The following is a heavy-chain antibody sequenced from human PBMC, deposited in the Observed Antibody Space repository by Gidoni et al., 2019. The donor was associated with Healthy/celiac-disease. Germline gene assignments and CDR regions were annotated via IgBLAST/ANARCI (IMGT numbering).Heavy chain of an antibody. V-gene: IGHV1-2*02. CDR1: GYTFTGYS. J-gene: IGHJ6*04. CDR3: ARGGGYCSGGSCLPYYYYGMDV. D-gene: IGHD2-15*01. Sequence: QVQLVQSGAEVKKPGASVKVSCKASGYTFTGYSMHWVRQAPGQGLEWMGWINPNSGGTNYAQKFQGRVTMTRDTSISTAYMELSRLRSDDTAVYYCARGGGYCSGGSCLPYYYYGMDVWGKGTTVTVSS. CDR2: INPNSGGT.